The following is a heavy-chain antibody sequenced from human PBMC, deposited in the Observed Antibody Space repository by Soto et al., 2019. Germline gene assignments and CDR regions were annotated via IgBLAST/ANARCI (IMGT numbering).Heavy chain of an antibody. D-gene: IGHD5-18*01. CDR1: GFTFSSFA. CDR2: ISGSGADT. Sequence: PGGSLRLSCAASGFTFSSFALSWVRQAPGKGLEWVSAISGSGADTAYADSVKGRFTISRDNSKNTLYLQMNSLRADDTAVYYCPGPGYCSHDYWGQGTLVTVSS. CDR3: PGPGYCSHDY. J-gene: IGHJ4*02. V-gene: IGHV3-23*01.